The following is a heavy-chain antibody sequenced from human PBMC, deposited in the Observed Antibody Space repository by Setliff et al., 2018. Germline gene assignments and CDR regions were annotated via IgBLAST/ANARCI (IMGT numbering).Heavy chain of an antibody. Sequence: ASVKVSCKASGGPFSNYGISWVRQAPGQGLEWMGGTIPMFRTTNYARKFQGRVTIITDESTSTAYMQLSSLGSDDTAVYYCVREGVDRRSSTDYRYYMDVWGEGTTVTVS. CDR2: TIPMFRTT. V-gene: IGHV1-69*05. CDR1: GGPFSNYG. J-gene: IGHJ6*03. CDR3: VREGVDRRSSTDYRYYMDV. D-gene: IGHD5-12*01.